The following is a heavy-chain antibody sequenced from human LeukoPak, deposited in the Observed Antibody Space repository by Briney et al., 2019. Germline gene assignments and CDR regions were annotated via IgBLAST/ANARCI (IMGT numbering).Heavy chain of an antibody. CDR2: ISSSSSYI. J-gene: IGHJ6*04. D-gene: IGHD4-17*01. V-gene: IGHV3-21*01. Sequence: GGSLRLSCAASGFTFSSYSMNWVRQAPGKGLEWVSSISSSSSYIYYADSVKGRFTISRDNAKNSLYLRMNSLRAEDTAVYYCARGRAVTTYYYYGMDVWGKGTTVTVSS. CDR1: GFTFSSYS. CDR3: ARGRAVTTYYYYGMDV.